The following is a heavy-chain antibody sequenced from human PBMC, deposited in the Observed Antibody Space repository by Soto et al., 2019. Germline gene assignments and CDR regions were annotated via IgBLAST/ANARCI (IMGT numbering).Heavy chain of an antibody. V-gene: IGHV1-8*01. Sequence: QVQLVQSGAEVKKPGASVKVSCKASGYTFTSYDINWVRQATGQGLEWMGWMKPNSGNTGYAEKLQGRVTMTRNTSKSTAYMEMSSLRSEDTAVYYCAREMATKGFDYWGQGTLVTVSS. CDR1: GYTFTSYD. CDR3: AREMATKGFDY. D-gene: IGHD2-8*01. J-gene: IGHJ4*02. CDR2: MKPNSGNT.